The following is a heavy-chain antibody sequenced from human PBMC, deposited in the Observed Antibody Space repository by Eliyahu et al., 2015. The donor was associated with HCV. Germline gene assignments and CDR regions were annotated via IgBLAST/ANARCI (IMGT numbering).Heavy chain of an antibody. D-gene: IGHD3-3*01. CDR1: GFTFGXFX. V-gene: IGHV3-23*01. Sequence: EVQLLESGGALIHPGGSLRLSCAXSGFTFGXFXLXXVRQAPGKGLEWVASISGGGHRSFYADSVKGRFVISRVNSKNTVFLQLNSLEADDTAVYFCAKDPVYFYDDSGSYPVERFDHWGPGTRVTVSS. CDR2: ISGGGHRS. J-gene: IGHJ5*02. CDR3: AKDPVYFYDDSGSYPVERFDH.